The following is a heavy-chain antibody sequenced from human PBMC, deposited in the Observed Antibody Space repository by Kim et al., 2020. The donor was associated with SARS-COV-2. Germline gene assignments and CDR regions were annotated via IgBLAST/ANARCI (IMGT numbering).Heavy chain of an antibody. CDR3: AKDLPVYDIKGRLY. Sequence: ADTVKGRFTIARDNSTNTRYLQMNSMRADDTAVYYCAKDLPVYDIKGRLYWGQGTLVTVSS. V-gene: IGHV3-23*01. J-gene: IGHJ4*02. D-gene: IGHD3-9*01.